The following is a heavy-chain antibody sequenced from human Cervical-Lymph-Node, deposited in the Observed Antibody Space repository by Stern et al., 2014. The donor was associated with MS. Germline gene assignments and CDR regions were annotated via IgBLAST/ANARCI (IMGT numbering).Heavy chain of an antibody. CDR2: IYTSGST. J-gene: IGHJ5*02. D-gene: IGHD6-6*01. CDR1: GGSISSGSYY. CDR3: ARGAYSSSSNWFDP. V-gene: IGHV4-61*02. Sequence: QVQLQESGPGLVKPSQTLSLTCTVSGGSISSGSYYWSWIRQPAGKGLEWIGRIYTSGSTNYNPSLKSRVTISVDTSKNQFSLTLSSVTAADTAVYYCARGAYSSSSNWFDPWGQGTLVTVSS.